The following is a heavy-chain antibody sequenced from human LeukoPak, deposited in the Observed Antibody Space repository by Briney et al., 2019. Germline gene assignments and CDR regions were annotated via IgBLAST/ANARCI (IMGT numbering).Heavy chain of an antibody. CDR2: IYYSGST. D-gene: IGHD4-23*01. CDR1: GGSISSGDYY. CDR3: ARGTTVVHTAAN. J-gene: IGHJ4*02. Sequence: PSETLSLTCTVSGGSISSGDYYWSWIRQPPGKGLEWIGYIYYSGSTYYNPSLKSRVTISVDTSKNQFSLKLSSVTAADTAVYYCARGTTVVHTAANWGQGTLVTVSS. V-gene: IGHV4-30-4*01.